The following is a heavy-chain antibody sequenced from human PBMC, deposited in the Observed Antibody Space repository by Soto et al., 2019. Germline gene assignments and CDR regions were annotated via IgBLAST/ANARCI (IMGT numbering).Heavy chain of an antibody. CDR1: GFTFSDYY. J-gene: IGHJ4*02. V-gene: IGHV3-11*04. D-gene: IGHD3-22*01. Sequence: GGSLRLSCAASGFTFSDYYMTWIRQAPGKGLEWVSYISSSGSTIYYADSVKGRFTISRDNSKNTAYLQMSSLRPEDTAVYYCAKGEYYYDGSAYYPFDYWGQGRMVTVSS. CDR2: ISSSGSTI. CDR3: AKGEYYYDGSAYYPFDY.